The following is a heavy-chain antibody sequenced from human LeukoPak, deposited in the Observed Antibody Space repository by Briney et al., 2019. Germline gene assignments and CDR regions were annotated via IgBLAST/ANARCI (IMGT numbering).Heavy chain of an antibody. D-gene: IGHD3-22*01. CDR1: GYTFNQYD. V-gene: IGHV1-8*01. J-gene: IGHJ6*03. CDR2: MNTNNGNT. Sequence: ASVKVSCKASGYTFNQYDINWVRQATGQGLEWMGWMNTNNGNTGYAQKFQGRVTITRDTSISTAYMELSSLTSEDTAVYYCARGFYYDSGVYIYYYHMDVWGKGTTVAVSS. CDR3: ARGFYYDSGVYIYYYHMDV.